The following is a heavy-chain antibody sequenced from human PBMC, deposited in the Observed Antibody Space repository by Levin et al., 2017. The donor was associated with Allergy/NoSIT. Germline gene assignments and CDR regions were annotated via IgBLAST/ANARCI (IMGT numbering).Heavy chain of an antibody. J-gene: IGHJ4*02. CDR2: ISYDGSNK. D-gene: IGHD5-24*01. CDR3: AKGEEERWLQPAKKIRPYYFDY. Sequence: PGGSLRLSCAASGFTFSSYGMHWVRQAPGKGLEWVAVISYDGSNKYYADSVKGRFTISRDNSKNTLYLQMNSLRAEDTAVYYCAKGEEERWLQPAKKIRPYYFDYWGQGTLVTVSS. V-gene: IGHV3-30*18. CDR1: GFTFSSYG.